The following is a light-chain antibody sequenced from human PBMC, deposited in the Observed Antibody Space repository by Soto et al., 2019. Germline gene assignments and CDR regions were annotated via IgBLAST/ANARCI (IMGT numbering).Light chain of an antibody. CDR1: SSDVGGYNY. J-gene: IGLJ3*02. CDR3: SSYAGSNSWV. V-gene: IGLV2-8*01. Sequence: QSALTQPPSASGSPGQSVTISCTGTSSDVGGYNYVSWYQQHPGKAPKLMIYEVNKRPSGVPDRFSGSKSGNTASLTVSGLQAEDEADYYCSSYAGSNSWVFGGGTKLTVL. CDR2: EVN.